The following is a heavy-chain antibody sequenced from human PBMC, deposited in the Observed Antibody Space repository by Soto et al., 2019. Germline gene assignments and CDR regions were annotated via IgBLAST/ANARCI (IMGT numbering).Heavy chain of an antibody. D-gene: IGHD6-19*01. V-gene: IGHV4-61*01. CDR3: ARDDSSGWYYFDY. J-gene: IGHJ4*02. CDR1: GGSVTSGSYY. CDR2: IYYSGST. Sequence: QVQLQESGPGLVKPSETLALTCTVSGGSVTSGSYYWSWLRQPPGKGLEWIGYIYYSGSTNYNPSLRRRVTISLDTSKNQFSLKLSSVTAADTAVYYCARDDSSGWYYFDYWGQGTLVTVSS.